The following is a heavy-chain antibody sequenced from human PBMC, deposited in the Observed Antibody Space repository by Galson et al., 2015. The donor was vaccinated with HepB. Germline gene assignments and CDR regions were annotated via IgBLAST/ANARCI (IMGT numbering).Heavy chain of an antibody. J-gene: IGHJ4*02. D-gene: IGHD6-19*01. CDR3: ARDGKQWLATRGEYFDY. CDR2: IKQDGSEK. CDR1: GFTFSSYW. Sequence: SLRLSCAASGFTFSSYWMSWVRQAPGKGLEWVANIKQDGSEKYYVDSVKGRFTISRDNAKNSLYLQMNSLRAEDTAVYYCARDGKQWLATRGEYFDYWGQGTLVTVSS. V-gene: IGHV3-7*01.